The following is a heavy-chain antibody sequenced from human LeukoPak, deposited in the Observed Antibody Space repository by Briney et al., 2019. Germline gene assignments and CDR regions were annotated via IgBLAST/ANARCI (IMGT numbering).Heavy chain of an antibody. CDR1: GGSISSSRYY. Sequence: SETLSLTCTVSGGSISSSRYYWGWIRQPPGKGLEWIGSIYYSGSTYYNPSLKSRVTISVDTAKNQFSLKLSSVTAADTAVYYCARRPGNAFDIWGQGTMVTVSS. CDR3: ARRPGNAFDI. CDR2: IYYSGST. V-gene: IGHV4-39*01. D-gene: IGHD1-26*01. J-gene: IGHJ3*02.